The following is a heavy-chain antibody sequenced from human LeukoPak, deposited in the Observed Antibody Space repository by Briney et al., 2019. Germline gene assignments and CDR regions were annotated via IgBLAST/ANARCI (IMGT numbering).Heavy chain of an antibody. J-gene: IGHJ6*02. CDR2: ISSSGSTI. CDR3: ARDEIYYDILTGYSQPYYYYGMDV. V-gene: IGHV3-48*03. D-gene: IGHD3-9*01. Sequence: GGSLRLSCAASGFTFSSYEMNWVRQAPGKGLEWVSYISSSGSTIYYADSVKGRFTISRDNAKNSLYLQMNSLRAEDTAVYYCARDEIYYDILTGYSQPYYYYGMDVWGQGTTVTVSS. CDR1: GFTFSSYE.